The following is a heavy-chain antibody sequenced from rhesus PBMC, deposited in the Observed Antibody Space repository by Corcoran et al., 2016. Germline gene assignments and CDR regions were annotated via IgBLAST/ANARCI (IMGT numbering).Heavy chain of an antibody. V-gene: IGHV4S2*01. CDR2: IYGSGGST. D-gene: IGHD3-28*01. CDR1: GASISGTF. CDR3: VGRQNYYDSAYFRNRFDV. Sequence: QVQLQESGPGLVKPSETLPLTCAVSGASISGTFWSWIRKAPGKGLEWIGRIYGSGGSTDYNPSLKSRGTISIDTSKNQFYLKLRSVTAADTAVYFCVGRQNYYDSAYFRNRFDVWGAGIMVTVTS. J-gene: IGHJ5-1*01.